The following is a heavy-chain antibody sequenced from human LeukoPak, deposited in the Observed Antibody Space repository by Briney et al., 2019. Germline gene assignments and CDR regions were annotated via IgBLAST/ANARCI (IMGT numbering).Heavy chain of an antibody. J-gene: IGHJ5*02. D-gene: IGHD6-13*01. V-gene: IGHV4-34*01. CDR1: GGSFSGYY. CDR2: INHSGST. CDR3: AGGGYSSSWYHWFDP. Sequence: SETLSLTCAVYGGSFSGYYWSWIRQPPGKGLEWIGEINHSGSTNYNPSLKSRVTISVDTSKNQFSLKLSSVTAADTAVYYCAGGGYSSSWYHWFDPWGQGTLVTVSS.